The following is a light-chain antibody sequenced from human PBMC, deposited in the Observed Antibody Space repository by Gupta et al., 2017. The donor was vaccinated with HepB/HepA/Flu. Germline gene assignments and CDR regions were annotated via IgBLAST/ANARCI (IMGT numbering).Light chain of an antibody. CDR1: SSDVGGYNY. Sequence: QSALPQPRSVSGSPGQSVTISCTGTSSDVGGYNYVSWYQQHPGKAPKLMIYDVSKRPSGVPDRFSGSKSGNTASLTISGLQAEDEADYYCCSYAGSINYVFGTGTKVTVL. J-gene: IGLJ1*01. CDR3: CSYAGSINYV. V-gene: IGLV2-11*01. CDR2: DVS.